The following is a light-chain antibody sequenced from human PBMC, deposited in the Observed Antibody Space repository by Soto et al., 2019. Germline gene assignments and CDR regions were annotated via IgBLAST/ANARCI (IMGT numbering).Light chain of an antibody. Sequence: EIVLTQSPATLSLSPGERATLSCRASQSVSSYLAWYQQKPGQAPRLLIYDASNRATGLPARFSGSGSRADFPLTISSLEPEDFAVYYCQQRSTPRTFGGGTKVEIK. CDR2: DAS. CDR3: QQRSTPRT. J-gene: IGKJ4*01. CDR1: QSVSSY. V-gene: IGKV3-11*01.